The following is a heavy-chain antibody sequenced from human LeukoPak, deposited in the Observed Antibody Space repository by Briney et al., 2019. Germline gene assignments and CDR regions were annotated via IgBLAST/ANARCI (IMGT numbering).Heavy chain of an antibody. J-gene: IGHJ3*02. CDR2: IIPIFGTA. CDR1: GGTFSSYA. CDR3: ARRTFGYSYGWNAFDI. D-gene: IGHD5-18*01. Sequence: SVKVACRASGGTFSSYAISWVRQAPGQGLEWMGRIIPIFGTANYAQKFQGRVTITTDESTSTAYMELSSLRSEDTAVYYCARRTFGYSYGWNAFDIWGQGTMVSVSS. V-gene: IGHV1-69*05.